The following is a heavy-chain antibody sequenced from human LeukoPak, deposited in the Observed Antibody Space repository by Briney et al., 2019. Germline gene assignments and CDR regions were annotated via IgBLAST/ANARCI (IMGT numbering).Heavy chain of an antibody. D-gene: IGHD5-12*01. CDR1: GFTFSSYG. J-gene: IGHJ4*02. Sequence: PGGSLRLSCAASGFTFSSYGMHWVRQAPGKGLEWVAVIWYDGSNKYYADSVKGRFTISRDNSKNTLYLQMNSLRAEDTAVYYCAKDSQYIDDDIVATIPIPTLFDYWGQGTLVTVSS. CDR3: AKDSQYIDDDIVATIPIPTLFDY. V-gene: IGHV3-33*06. CDR2: IWYDGSNK.